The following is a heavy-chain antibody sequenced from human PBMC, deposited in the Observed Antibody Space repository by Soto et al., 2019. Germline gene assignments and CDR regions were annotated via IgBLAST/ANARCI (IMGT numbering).Heavy chain of an antibody. D-gene: IGHD2-21*02. CDR1: GYTFTSYD. J-gene: IGHJ4*02. CDR3: ARGHRIVVVTAIKYYSDY. CDR2: MNPNSGNT. V-gene: IGHV1-8*01. Sequence: ASVKVSCKASGYTFTSYDINWVRQATGQGLEWMGWMNPNSGNTGYAQKFQGRVTMTRNTSISTAYMELSSLRSEDTAVYYCARGHRIVVVTAIKYYSDYWGQGTLVTVSS.